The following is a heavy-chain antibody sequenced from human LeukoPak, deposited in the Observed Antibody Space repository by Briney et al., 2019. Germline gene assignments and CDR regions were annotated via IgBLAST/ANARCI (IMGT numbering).Heavy chain of an antibody. CDR2: ISAYDGNT. CDR1: GLTFSNYG. CDR3: ARDGRFAAYEPDY. Sequence: ASVKVSCKASGLTFSNYGITWVRQAPGQGLEWVGWISAYDGNTNCAQKFQGRVTMTTDTSTSTAHMELRSLRYDDTAVYYCARDGRFAAYEPDYWGQGTLVTVSS. D-gene: IGHD1-26*01. J-gene: IGHJ4*02. V-gene: IGHV1-18*01.